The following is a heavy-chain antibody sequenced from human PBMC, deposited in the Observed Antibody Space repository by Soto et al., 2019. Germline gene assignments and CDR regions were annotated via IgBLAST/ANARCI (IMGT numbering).Heavy chain of an antibody. CDR3: ARESGDWPLNWFDP. CDR2: ITSDGKSK. J-gene: IGHJ5*02. CDR1: GFNFTNHW. Sequence: GGSLRLSCAASGFNFTNHWMHWVRQAPGKGLVWVSRITSDGKSKAYAESVKGRFAISRDNAKNTVYLHMNGLTVEDTAVYYCARESGDWPLNWFDPWGQGTLVTVSS. D-gene: IGHD2-21*02. V-gene: IGHV3-74*01.